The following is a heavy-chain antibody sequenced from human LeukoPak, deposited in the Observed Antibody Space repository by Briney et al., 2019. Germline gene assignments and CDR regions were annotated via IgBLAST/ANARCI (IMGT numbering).Heavy chain of an antibody. V-gene: IGHV3-30*02. D-gene: IGHD2-8*01. CDR3: AKGDCTNGVCYGSHFDY. CDR1: GFTFSSYG. CDR2: IRYDGSNK. Sequence: GGSLRLSCAASGFTFSSYGMHWVRQAPGKGLEWVAFIRYDGSNKYYADSVKGRFTISRDNSKNTLYLQMNSLRAEDTAVYYCAKGDCTNGVCYGSHFDYWGQGTLVTVSS. J-gene: IGHJ4*02.